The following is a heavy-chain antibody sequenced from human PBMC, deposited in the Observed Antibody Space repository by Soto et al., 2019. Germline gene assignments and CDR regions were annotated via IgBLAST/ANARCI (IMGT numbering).Heavy chain of an antibody. CDR3: ARMAGLVPTSFDY. CDR2: ISYDGSNK. V-gene: IGHV3-30-3*01. Sequence: HPGGSLRLSCAASGFTFSSYAMHWVRQAPGKGLEWVAVISYDGSNKYYADSVKGRFTISRDNSKNTLYLQMNSLRAEDTAVYYCARMAGLVPTSFDYWGQGTLVTVSS. D-gene: IGHD6-19*01. CDR1: GFTFSSYA. J-gene: IGHJ4*02.